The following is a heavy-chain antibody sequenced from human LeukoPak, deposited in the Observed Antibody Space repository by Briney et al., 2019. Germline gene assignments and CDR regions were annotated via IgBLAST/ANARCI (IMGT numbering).Heavy chain of an antibody. D-gene: IGHD5-18*01. V-gene: IGHV3-30*02. Sequence: SGGSLRLSCAASGFTFSSYGMHWVRQAPGKGLEWVAFIRYDGSNKYYADSVKGRFTISRDNSKNTLYLQMNSLRAEDTAVYYCAKDGRGYSYGSHWGQGTLVTVSS. J-gene: IGHJ4*02. CDR2: IRYDGSNK. CDR1: GFTFSSYG. CDR3: AKDGRGYSYGSH.